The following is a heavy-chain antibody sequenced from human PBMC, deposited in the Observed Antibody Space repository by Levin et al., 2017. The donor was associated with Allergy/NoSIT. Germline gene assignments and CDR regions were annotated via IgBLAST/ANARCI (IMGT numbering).Heavy chain of an antibody. D-gene: IGHD1-26*01. CDR3: ASPLPPECYYGMDV. CDR2: ISRSGKTI. J-gene: IGHJ6*02. Sequence: GGSLRLSCAASGFTFSDYYMSWIRQAPGKGLEWLSYISRSGKTIYYADSVKGRFTISRDNAKNSLYLQMNSLRVEDTAVYYCASPLPPECYYGMDVWGQGSTVTVSS. CDR1: GFTFSDYY. V-gene: IGHV3-11*01.